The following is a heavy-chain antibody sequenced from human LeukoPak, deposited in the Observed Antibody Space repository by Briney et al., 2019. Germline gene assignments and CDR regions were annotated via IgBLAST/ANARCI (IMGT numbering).Heavy chain of an antibody. CDR1: GFTFSSYV. J-gene: IGHJ4*02. V-gene: IGHV3-23*01. CDR3: ARAGSWSSRPYFDY. D-gene: IGHD1-26*01. CDR2: VSGSGGST. Sequence: GGSLRLSCAASGFTFSSYVMSWVRQAPGKGLEWVSAVSGSGGSTYSADSVKGRFTISRDNSKNMVYLQTSSLRAEDTAVYYCARAGSWSSRPYFDYWGQGILVSVSS.